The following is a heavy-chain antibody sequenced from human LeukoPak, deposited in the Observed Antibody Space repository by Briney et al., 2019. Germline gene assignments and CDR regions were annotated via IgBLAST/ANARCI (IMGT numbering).Heavy chain of an antibody. J-gene: IGHJ5*02. CDR2: INPNSGGT. D-gene: IGHD1-26*01. V-gene: IGHV1-2*02. Sequence: ASVKVSCKASGYTFTGYYMHWVRQAPGQGLEWMGWINPNSGGTNYAQKFQGRVTMTRDASISTAYMELSRLRSDDTAVYYCAGDRIVGATKSYNWFDPWGQGTLVTVSS. CDR3: AGDRIVGATKSYNWFDP. CDR1: GYTFTGYY.